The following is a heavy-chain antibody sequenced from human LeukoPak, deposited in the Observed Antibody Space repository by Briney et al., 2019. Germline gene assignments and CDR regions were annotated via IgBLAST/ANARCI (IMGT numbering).Heavy chain of an antibody. CDR1: GYTFTGYY. CDR2: INPNSGGT. CDR3: AIHYDSSGYYYDY. Sequence: ASVKVSCKASGYTFTGYYMHRVRQAPGQGLEWMGWINPNSGGTNYAQKFQGRVTMTRDTSISTAYMELSRLRSDDTAVYYCAIHYDSSGYYYDYWGQGTLVTVSS. D-gene: IGHD3-22*01. V-gene: IGHV1-2*02. J-gene: IGHJ4*02.